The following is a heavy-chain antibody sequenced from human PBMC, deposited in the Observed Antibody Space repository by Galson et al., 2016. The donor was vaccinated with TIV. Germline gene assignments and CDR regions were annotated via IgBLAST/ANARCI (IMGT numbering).Heavy chain of an antibody. CDR2: LSEDGSEK. J-gene: IGHJ4*02. V-gene: IGHV3-7*01. Sequence: SLRLSCAASGYPFSAYWGTWVRQAPGKGLEWVASLSEDGSEKYYVDSVKGRFTFSRDNPKNSLYLQMNNLRAEDTAICYCTRLGPSSVFDFWGQGALVTVSS. CDR1: GYPFSAYW. D-gene: IGHD1-26*01. CDR3: TRLGPSSVFDF.